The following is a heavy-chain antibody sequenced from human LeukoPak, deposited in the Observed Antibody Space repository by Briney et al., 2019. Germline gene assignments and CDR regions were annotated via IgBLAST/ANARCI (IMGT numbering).Heavy chain of an antibody. Sequence: PSQTLSLTCTVSGGSISSGDYYWSWIRQPPGKGLEWIGYIYYSGSTYYNPSLKSRVTISVDTSKNQFSLKLSSVTAADTAVYYCARPTVTTGGAFDIWGQGTMVTVSS. CDR2: IYYSGST. CDR1: GGSISSGDYY. V-gene: IGHV4-30-4*08. CDR3: ARPTVTTGGAFDI. J-gene: IGHJ3*02. D-gene: IGHD4-17*01.